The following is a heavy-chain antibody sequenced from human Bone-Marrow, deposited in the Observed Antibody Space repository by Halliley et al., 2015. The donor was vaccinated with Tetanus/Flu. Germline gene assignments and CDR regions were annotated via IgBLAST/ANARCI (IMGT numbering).Heavy chain of an antibody. CDR3: ARGHRYGSGSYADM. J-gene: IGHJ3*02. CDR1: GVSISSGGYY. D-gene: IGHD3-10*01. Sequence: TLSLTCIVSGVSISSGGYYWCWIRQHPGKGLEWIGYIYYSGSTYYNPSLKSRVSISVDTSKNQFSLKLSSVTAADTAAYFCARGHRYGSGSYADMWGRGTMVTVSS. V-gene: IGHV4-31*03. CDR2: IYYSGST.